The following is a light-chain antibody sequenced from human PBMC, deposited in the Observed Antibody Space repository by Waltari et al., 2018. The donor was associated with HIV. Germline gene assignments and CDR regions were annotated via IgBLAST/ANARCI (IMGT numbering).Light chain of an antibody. CDR1: ISTIGHSF. CDR3: STWDDSVSHWV. J-gene: IGLJ3*02. Sequence: QSVLSQPPSASGPPGQTNSISCSGAISTIGHSFVYWYQQRPGMDPRLLIYRTDQRPSGVPDRFSGSKSDTSASLAISGLRFEDEADYHCSTWDDSVSHWVFGGGTKLTVL. CDR2: RTD. V-gene: IGLV1-47*01.